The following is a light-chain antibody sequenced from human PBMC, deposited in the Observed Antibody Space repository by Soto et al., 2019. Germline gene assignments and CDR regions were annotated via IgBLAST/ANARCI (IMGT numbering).Light chain of an antibody. J-gene: IGKJ1*01. V-gene: IGKV1-5*03. Sequence: DIQMTQSPSPLSASVGDRVTITCRASQSISSWLAWYQQRLGQAPKLLIYKASSLESGVPSRFSGSGSGTEFTLTITSLQPDDFATYYCQQYNSYSLTFGQGTKVEIK. CDR2: KAS. CDR1: QSISSW. CDR3: QQYNSYSLT.